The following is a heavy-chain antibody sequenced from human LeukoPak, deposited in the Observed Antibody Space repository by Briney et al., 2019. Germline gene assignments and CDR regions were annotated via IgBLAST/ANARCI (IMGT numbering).Heavy chain of an antibody. Sequence: GGSLRLSCAASGFTFSSYAMSWVRQAPGKGLEWVSAISGSGGSTYYADSVKGRFTISRDNSKNTLYLQMNGLRAEDTAVYYCAIGYSSGWYYFDYWGQGTLVTDSS. CDR1: GFTFSSYA. CDR2: ISGSGGST. V-gene: IGHV3-23*01. D-gene: IGHD6-19*01. J-gene: IGHJ4*02. CDR3: AIGYSSGWYYFDY.